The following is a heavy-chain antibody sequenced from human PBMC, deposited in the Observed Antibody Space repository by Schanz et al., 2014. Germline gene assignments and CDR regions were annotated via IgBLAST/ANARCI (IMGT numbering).Heavy chain of an antibody. Sequence: EVQLLESGGGLVQPGGSLRLSCAASGFTFRNYGMSWVRQAPGQGLEWVSAISGSGGSTYYADSVKGRFTISRDNAKNTLYLQINNLRAEDTAVYYCAYYDVLTGVDYWGQGTLVNVSA. V-gene: IGHV3-23*01. CDR1: GFTFRNYG. CDR2: ISGSGGST. CDR3: AYYDVLTGVDY. J-gene: IGHJ4*02. D-gene: IGHD3-9*01.